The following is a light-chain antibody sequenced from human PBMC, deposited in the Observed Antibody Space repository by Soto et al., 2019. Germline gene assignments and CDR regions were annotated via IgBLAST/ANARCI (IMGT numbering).Light chain of an antibody. J-gene: IGKJ5*01. Sequence: EIVMTQSPATLSVSPGGRATLSCMASQSFRGLLAWYQQKPGQAPRLLIYDAYNRATGIPPRFSGSGSGTDFTLTISSLEPEDSAVYYCQQRHMWPITFGQGTRLEIK. CDR2: DAY. CDR3: QQRHMWPIT. V-gene: IGKV3-11*01. CDR1: QSFRGL.